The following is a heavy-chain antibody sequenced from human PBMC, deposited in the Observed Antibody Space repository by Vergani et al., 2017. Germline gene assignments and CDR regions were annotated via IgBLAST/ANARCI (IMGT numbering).Heavy chain of an antibody. J-gene: IGHJ4*02. Sequence: EVQLVESGGGLVKPGGSLRLSCAASGFTFSNAWMSWVRQAPGKGLEWVGRIKSKTDGGTTDYAAPVKGRFTIARDNSKNTLYLQMSSLRAEDTAVYYCVKEGSSSGWYYFDYWGQGTLVTVSS. V-gene: IGHV3-15*05. CDR3: VKEGSSSGWYYFDY. CDR2: IKSKTDGGTT. CDR1: GFTFSNAW. D-gene: IGHD6-19*01.